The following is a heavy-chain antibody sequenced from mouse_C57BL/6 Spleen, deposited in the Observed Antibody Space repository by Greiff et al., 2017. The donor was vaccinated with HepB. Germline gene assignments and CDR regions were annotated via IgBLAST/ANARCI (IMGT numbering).Heavy chain of an antibody. CDR3: AKGGGRDAMDY. CDR1: GYAFTNYL. V-gene: IGHV1-54*01. D-gene: IGHD1-1*01. Sequence: QVHVKQSGAELVRPGTSVKVSCKASGYAFTNYLIEWVKQRPGQGLEWIRVINPGSGGTNYNEKFKGKATLTADKSSSTAYMQLSSLTSEDSAVYFCAKGGGRDAMDYWGQGTSVTVSS. J-gene: IGHJ4*01. CDR2: INPGSGGT.